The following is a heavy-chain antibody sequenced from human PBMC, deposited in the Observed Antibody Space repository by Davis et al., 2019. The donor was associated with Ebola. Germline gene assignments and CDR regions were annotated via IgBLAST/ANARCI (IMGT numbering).Heavy chain of an antibody. CDR1: GYSFTSYW. Sequence: GESLKISCQGSGYSFTSYWIGWVRQMPGKGLEWMGIIYPGDSDTRYSPSFQGQVTISADKSISTAYLQWSSLKASDTAMYYCARAPLRGGDATNWFDPWGQGTLVTVSS. V-gene: IGHV5-51*01. CDR2: IYPGDSDT. CDR3: ARAPLRGGDATNWFDP. J-gene: IGHJ5*02. D-gene: IGHD3-16*01.